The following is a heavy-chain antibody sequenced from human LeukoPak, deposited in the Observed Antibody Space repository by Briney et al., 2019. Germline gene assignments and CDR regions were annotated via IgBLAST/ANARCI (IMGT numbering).Heavy chain of an antibody. CDR2: ISSSSSTI. CDR3: ARETDSTLFDY. Sequence: GGSLRLSCAASGFTFSSYSMNWVRQAPGKGLEWVSYISSSSSTIYYADSVKGRFTISRDNAKNSLYLQMNSLRAEDTAIYYCARETDSTLFDYWGQGTLVTVSS. J-gene: IGHJ4*02. D-gene: IGHD2-2*01. V-gene: IGHV3-48*04. CDR1: GFTFSSYS.